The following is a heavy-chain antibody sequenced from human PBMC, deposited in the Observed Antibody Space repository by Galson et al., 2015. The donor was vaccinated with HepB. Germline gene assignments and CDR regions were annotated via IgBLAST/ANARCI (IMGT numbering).Heavy chain of an antibody. CDR1: GYTFTGYH. J-gene: IGHJ4*02. V-gene: IGHV1-2*06. CDR3: ASPGRDTANRFVNY. D-gene: IGHD5-18*01. Sequence: SVKVSCKASGYTFTGYHMHWVRQAPGQGLEWMGRINPNSGGTNYAQKFQGRVTMTRDTSISTAYMELSSLTSDDTAFYFCASPGRDTANRFVNYWGQGTLVTVSS. CDR2: INPNSGGT.